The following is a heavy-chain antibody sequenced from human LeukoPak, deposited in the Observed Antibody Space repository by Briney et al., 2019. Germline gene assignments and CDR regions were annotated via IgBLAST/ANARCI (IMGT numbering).Heavy chain of an antibody. Sequence: PGGSLRLSCAASGFTFSSYSMNWVRQAPGKGLEWVSSISSSSSYIYYADSVKGRFTISRGNAKNSLYLQMNSLRAEDTAVYYCARVAENHFDYWGQGTLVTVSS. CDR1: GFTFSSYS. J-gene: IGHJ4*02. V-gene: IGHV3-21*01. D-gene: IGHD1-14*01. CDR3: ARVAENHFDY. CDR2: ISSSSSYI.